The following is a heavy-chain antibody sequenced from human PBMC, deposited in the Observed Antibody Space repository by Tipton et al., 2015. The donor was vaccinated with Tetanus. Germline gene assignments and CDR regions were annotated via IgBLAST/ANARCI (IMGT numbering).Heavy chain of an antibody. Sequence: SLRLSCAASGFTFSSYAMHWVRQAPGKGLEWVAVISYDGSNKYYADSVKGRFTISRDNSKNTLYLQMNSLRAEDTAVHYCAREQVRFLEWLTSHYGMDVWGQGTTVTVSS. CDR3: AREQVRFLEWLTSHYGMDV. D-gene: IGHD3-3*01. CDR2: ISYDGSNK. V-gene: IGHV3-30-3*01. CDR1: GFTFSSYA. J-gene: IGHJ6*02.